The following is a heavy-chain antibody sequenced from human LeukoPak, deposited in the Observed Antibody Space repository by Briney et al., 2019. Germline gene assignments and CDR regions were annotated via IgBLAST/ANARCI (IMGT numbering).Heavy chain of an antibody. D-gene: IGHD4-23*01. CDR3: ARGTWYGGNERIVYNDY. Sequence: PGGSLRLSCAASGFTFSSYSMNWVRQAPGKGLEWVSSISSSRTYIYYADSVKGRFTISRDNAKNSLYLQMDSLRAEDTAVYYCARGTWYGGNERIVYNDYWGQGTLVTVSS. V-gene: IGHV3-21*01. J-gene: IGHJ4*02. CDR2: ISSSRTYI. CDR1: GFTFSSYS.